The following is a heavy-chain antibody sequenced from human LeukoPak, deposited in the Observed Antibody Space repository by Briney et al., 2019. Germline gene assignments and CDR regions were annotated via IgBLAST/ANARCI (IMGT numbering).Heavy chain of an antibody. CDR3: TRGDYYDCSGYYVLFDY. Sequence: GGSLRLSCTASGLTFGDYAMSWVRQAQGKGREWVGFIRSKAYGGTTEYAASVKGRFTISRDDSKSIAYLQINSLKTEDTAVYYCTRGDYYDCSGYYVLFDYWGQGTPVTVSS. J-gene: IGHJ4*02. CDR2: IRSKAYGGTT. V-gene: IGHV3-49*04. CDR1: GLTFGDYA. D-gene: IGHD3-22*01.